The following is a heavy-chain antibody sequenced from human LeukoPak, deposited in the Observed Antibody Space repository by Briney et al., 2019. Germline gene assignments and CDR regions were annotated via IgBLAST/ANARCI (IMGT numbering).Heavy chain of an antibody. CDR2: ISSSSSYI. V-gene: IGHV3-21*01. D-gene: IGHD7-27*01. Sequence: PGGSLRLSCAASGFTFSSYSMNWVRQAPGKGLEWVSSISSSSSYIYYADSVKGRFTISRDNAKNSLYLQMNSLRAEDTAVYYCARGVNWGSDYFDYWGQGTLVTVSS. CDR3: ARGVNWGSDYFDY. CDR1: GFTFSSYS. J-gene: IGHJ4*02.